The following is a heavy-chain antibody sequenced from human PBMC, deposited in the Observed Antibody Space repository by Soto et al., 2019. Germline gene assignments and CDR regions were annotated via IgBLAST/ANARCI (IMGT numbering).Heavy chain of an antibody. J-gene: IGHJ4*02. Sequence: EVQLLESGAGLVQPGGSLRLSCAASGFSFRNNAMNWVRQAPGRGLEWVSTISGSGGNTYYADSVKGRFTISRDNAKDTLFLQMSGLRAEDTAIYFCAKARFSDGRGFDYWGQGTLVTVSS. D-gene: IGHD2-21*02. CDR3: AKARFSDGRGFDY. CDR2: ISGSGGNT. V-gene: IGHV3-23*01. CDR1: GFSFRNNA.